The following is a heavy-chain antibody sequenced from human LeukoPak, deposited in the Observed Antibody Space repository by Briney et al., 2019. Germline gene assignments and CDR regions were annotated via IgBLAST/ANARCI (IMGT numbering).Heavy chain of an antibody. J-gene: IGHJ4*02. CDR2: INPGGSSI. CDR1: GFTFSSYW. Sequence: GRSLGLSCAASGFTFSSYWMHWVRQVPGKGLVWVARINPGGSSITDADSVKGRFTISRDNAKNTLYLQMGSLRAEDTGVYYCARRKQADDYWGQGTLVTVSS. V-gene: IGHV3-74*01. D-gene: IGHD6-13*01. CDR3: ARRKQADDY.